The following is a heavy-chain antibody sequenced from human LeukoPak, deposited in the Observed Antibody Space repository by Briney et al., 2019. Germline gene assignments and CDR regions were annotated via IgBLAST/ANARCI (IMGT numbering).Heavy chain of an antibody. V-gene: IGHV4-59*01. CDR3: ARLYFYDSSAYPGAFDI. J-gene: IGHJ3*02. D-gene: IGHD3-22*01. CDR2: IYYSGSN. Sequence: PSETLSLTCTVSGGSITSYYWSWIRQPPGKGLEWIGYIYYSGSNNYNPSLKSRVTISVDTSKNQFALKLRSVTASDTAVYYCARLYFYDSSAYPGAFDIWGQGTMVTVSS. CDR1: GGSITSYY.